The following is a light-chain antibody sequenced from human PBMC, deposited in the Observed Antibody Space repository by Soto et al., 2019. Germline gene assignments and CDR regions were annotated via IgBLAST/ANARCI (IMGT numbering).Light chain of an antibody. CDR3: QHSKTNSLPIT. J-gene: IGKJ5*01. V-gene: IGKV2-30*02. CDR2: KVS. CDR1: QSLVHSDGNTY. Sequence: DVVMTQSPLSLPVTLGQPASISCRSSQSLVHSDGNTYLSWFQQRPGQSPRRLIYKVSNRDSGVPSRFSGSGSGTDFTLTISSLQPEDFATYYCQHSKTNSLPITFGQGTRLEIK.